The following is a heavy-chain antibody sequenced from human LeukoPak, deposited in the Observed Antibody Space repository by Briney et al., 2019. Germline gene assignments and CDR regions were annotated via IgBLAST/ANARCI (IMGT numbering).Heavy chain of an antibody. CDR2: IKQDGSLK. D-gene: IGHD3-22*01. CDR1: GFSFSTYW. V-gene: IGHV3-7*04. J-gene: IGHJ4*02. Sequence: GGSLRLSCAASGFSFSTYWMGWVRQAPGKGLEWLANIKQDGSLKHHVDSVKGGFTISRDNAKNSLYLQMNSLRAEDTAVYYCSRGDYSDMLFRFWGQGTLVTVSA. CDR3: SRGDYSDMLFRF.